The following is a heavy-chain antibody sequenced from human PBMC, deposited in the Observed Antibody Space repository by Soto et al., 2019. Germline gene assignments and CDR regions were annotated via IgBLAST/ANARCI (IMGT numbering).Heavy chain of an antibody. Sequence: PGGSLRLSCAASGVTFTTYGMHWVRQAPGKGLEWVAVISYDGSNKYYADSVKGRFTISRDNSKNTLYLQMNSLRAEDTAVYYCAKDRELWYNWNYGLDYWGQGALVTVPQ. V-gene: IGHV3-30*18. D-gene: IGHD1-7*01. CDR2: ISYDGSNK. CDR3: AKDRELWYNWNYGLDY. CDR1: GVTFTTYG. J-gene: IGHJ4*02.